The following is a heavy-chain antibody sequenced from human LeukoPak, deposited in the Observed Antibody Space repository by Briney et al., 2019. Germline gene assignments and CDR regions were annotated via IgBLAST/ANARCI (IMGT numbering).Heavy chain of an antibody. Sequence: SETLSLTCTVSGGSISSYYWSWIRQPPGKGLEWIGYIYTSGSTNYNPSLKSRVTISVDTSKNQFSLKLSSVTAADPAVYYCARNYYDILTGYYYYYMDVWGKGSTVTVSS. D-gene: IGHD3-9*01. CDR2: IYTSGST. J-gene: IGHJ6*03. CDR1: GGSISSYY. V-gene: IGHV4-4*09. CDR3: ARNYYDILTGYYYYYMDV.